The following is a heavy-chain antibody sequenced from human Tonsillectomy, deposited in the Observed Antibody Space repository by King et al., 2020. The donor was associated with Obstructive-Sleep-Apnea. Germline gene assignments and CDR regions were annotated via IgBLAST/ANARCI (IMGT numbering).Heavy chain of an antibody. CDR3: ARLRKIMVVSVNSEFDYYYGMDV. Sequence: VQLVESGGGWVQSGGSLRLSCAVSVFTFRSYWMIWVRQAPGKWPECVAHINQDGSEEYYVDSVKGRLTSSRDNTKNSLYHQMNNLRAEDTAVYYFARLRKIMVVSVNSEFDYYYGMDVWGQGTTVTVSS. CDR1: VFTFRSYW. D-gene: IGHD2-21*01. CDR2: INQDGSEE. V-gene: IGHV3-7*03. J-gene: IGHJ6*02.